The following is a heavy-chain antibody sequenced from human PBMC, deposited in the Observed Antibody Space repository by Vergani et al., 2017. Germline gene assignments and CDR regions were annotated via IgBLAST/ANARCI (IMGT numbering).Heavy chain of an antibody. CDR3: ARHGNTKGPAALPRFDY. J-gene: IGHJ4*02. D-gene: IGHD2-2*01. V-gene: IGHV4-38-2*01. CDR2: IYHSGST. CDR1: GYSISSGYY. Sequence: QVQLQESGPGLVKPSETLSLTCAVSGYSISSGYYWGWIRQPPGKGLEWIGSIYHSGSTYYNPSLKSRVTISVDTSKNQFSLKLSSVTAADTAVYYCARHGNTKGPAALPRFDYWGQGTLVTVSS.